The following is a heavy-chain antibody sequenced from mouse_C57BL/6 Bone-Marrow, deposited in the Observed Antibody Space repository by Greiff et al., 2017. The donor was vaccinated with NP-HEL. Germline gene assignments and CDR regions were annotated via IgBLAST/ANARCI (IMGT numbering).Heavy chain of an antibody. V-gene: IGHV1-55*01. CDR3: AIHPYDYVPLFDY. Sequence: QVQLQQPGAELVKPGASVKMSCKASGYTFTSYWITWVKQRPGQGLEWIGDIYPGSGSTNYNEKFKSKATLTVDTSSSTAYMQLSSLTSEDSAVYYCAIHPYDYVPLFDYWGQGTTLTVSS. CDR2: IYPGSGST. J-gene: IGHJ2*01. D-gene: IGHD2-4*01. CDR1: GYTFTSYW.